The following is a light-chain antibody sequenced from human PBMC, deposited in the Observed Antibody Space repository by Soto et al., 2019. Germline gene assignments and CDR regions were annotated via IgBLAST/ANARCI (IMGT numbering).Light chain of an antibody. V-gene: IGLV2-14*01. J-gene: IGLJ2*01. CDR3: SSYTSSSTQV. CDR1: SSDVGGYNY. Sequence: QSVLTQPASVSGSPGQSITICCTGTSSDVGGYNYVSWYQQHPGKAPKLMIYDVSNRPSGVSNRFSGSKSGNTASLTISGLQAEDEADYYCSSYTSSSTQVFGGGTKLTVL. CDR2: DVS.